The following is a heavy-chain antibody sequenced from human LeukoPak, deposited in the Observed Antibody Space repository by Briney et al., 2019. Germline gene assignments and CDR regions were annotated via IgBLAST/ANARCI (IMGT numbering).Heavy chain of an antibody. V-gene: IGHV3-23*01. CDR2: ISGGGSSI. Sequence: GGSLRLSCVGSGFSVSSDYMSWVRQAPGKGLEWVSAISGGGSSIYYADSVKGRFTVSRDNSKNTLFLQMSSLRAEDTAVYYCAKDNRDYFDYWGQGTLVTVSS. CDR3: AKDNRDYFDY. D-gene: IGHD3-16*02. CDR1: GFSVSSDY. J-gene: IGHJ4*02.